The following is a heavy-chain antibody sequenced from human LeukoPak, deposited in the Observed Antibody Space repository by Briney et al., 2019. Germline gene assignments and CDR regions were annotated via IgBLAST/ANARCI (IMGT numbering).Heavy chain of an antibody. Sequence: APVTVSCKASGYTFTSCGISWVRQAPGQGLEWMGRINPNSGGTNYAQKFQGRVTMTRDTSISTAYMELSRLRSDDTAVYYCASAGYSSGYCSGGSCHNGMDVWGQGTTVTVSS. V-gene: IGHV1-2*06. CDR1: GYTFTSCG. CDR2: INPNSGGT. D-gene: IGHD2-15*01. CDR3: ASAGYSSGYCSGGSCHNGMDV. J-gene: IGHJ6*02.